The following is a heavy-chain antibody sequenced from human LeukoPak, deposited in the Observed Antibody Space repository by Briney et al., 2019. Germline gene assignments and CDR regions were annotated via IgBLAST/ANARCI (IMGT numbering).Heavy chain of an antibody. V-gene: IGHV3-23*01. D-gene: IGHD3-9*01. Sequence: QPGGSLRLSCAASGFTFSSYAMSWVRQAPGKGLEWVSAISGSGGSTYYADSVKGRFTISRDNSKNTLYLQMNSLRAEDTAVYYCAKVETDILTGYYTYFDYWGQGTLVTVSS. CDR1: GFTFSSYA. CDR3: AKVETDILTGYYTYFDY. CDR2: ISGSGGST. J-gene: IGHJ4*02.